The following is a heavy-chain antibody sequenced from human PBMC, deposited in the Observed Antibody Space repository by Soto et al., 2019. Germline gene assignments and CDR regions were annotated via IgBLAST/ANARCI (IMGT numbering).Heavy chain of an antibody. J-gene: IGHJ4*02. CDR3: ARGAGVRLPLDC. CDR1: GGSFSGYY. V-gene: IGHV4-34*01. D-gene: IGHD3-10*01. CDR2: VNHSGST. Sequence: PSETLSLTCAVYGGSFSGYYWSWIRQSPGKGLEWIGEVNHSGSTNYNPPLKSRVTISVDTSKNQFSLNLSSVTAADTAVYYCARGAGVRLPLDCWGQGTLVTVSS.